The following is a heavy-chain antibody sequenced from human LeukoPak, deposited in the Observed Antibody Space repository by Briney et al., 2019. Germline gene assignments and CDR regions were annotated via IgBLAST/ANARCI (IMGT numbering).Heavy chain of an antibody. V-gene: IGHV1-69*04. CDR2: IIPILGIA. CDR3: ARDPTGTTNPPDY. Sequence: SVKVSCXASGGTFSSYTISWVRQALGQGLEWMGGIIPILGIANYAQKFQGRVTITADKSTSTAYMELSSLRSEDTAVYYCARDPTGTTNPPDYWGQGTLVTVSS. J-gene: IGHJ4*02. CDR1: GGTFSSYT. D-gene: IGHD1-7*01.